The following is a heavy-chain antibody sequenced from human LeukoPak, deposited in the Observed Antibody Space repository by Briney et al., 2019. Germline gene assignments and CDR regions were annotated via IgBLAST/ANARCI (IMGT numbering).Heavy chain of an antibody. J-gene: IGHJ2*01. Sequence: PGGSLRLSCAASGFTFSSYWMHWVRQAPGKGLVWVSRINRDGGTTTYADSVKGRFTVSRDNAKNTLYLQMNSLRAEDTAVYYCARVRGVTVTVAYFDLWGRGTLVTVSS. CDR2: INRDGGTT. CDR3: ARVRGVTVTVAYFDL. V-gene: IGHV3-74*03. D-gene: IGHD3-10*01. CDR1: GFTFSSYW.